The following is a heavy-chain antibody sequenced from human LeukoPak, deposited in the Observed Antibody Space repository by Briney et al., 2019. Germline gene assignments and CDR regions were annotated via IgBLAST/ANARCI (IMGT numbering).Heavy chain of an antibody. J-gene: IGHJ4*02. CDR2: IKQDGSAE. CDR1: GFTFSYYY. Sequence: PGGSLRLSCTASGFTFSYYYMTWVRQAPGKGLEWVATIKQDGSAEYSVDSVKGRFTISRDNAKNSLYLQMNSLRAEDTAVYYCARDIRPGYTYGDYWGQGTLVTVSS. D-gene: IGHD5-18*01. CDR3: ARDIRPGYTYGDY. V-gene: IGHV3-7*01.